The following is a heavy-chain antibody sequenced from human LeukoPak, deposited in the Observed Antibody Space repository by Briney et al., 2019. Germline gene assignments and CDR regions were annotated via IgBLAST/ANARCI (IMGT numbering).Heavy chain of an antibody. CDR1: GFTFSSYP. CDR3: VKEIAFYDY. D-gene: IGHD3-16*01. V-gene: IGHV3-64D*09. J-gene: IGHJ4*02. Sequence: TGGSLRLSCSASGFTFSSYPMHWVRQAPGMGLEYVSAISANGGSTYYGDPVKGRFIISRDNSRNTLYLQMSSLRPEDTAVYYCVKEIAFYDYWGQGTLVTVSS. CDR2: ISANGGST.